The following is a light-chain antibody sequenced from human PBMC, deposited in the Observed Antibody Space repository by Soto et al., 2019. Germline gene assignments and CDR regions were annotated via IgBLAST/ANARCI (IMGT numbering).Light chain of an antibody. CDR2: EVS. CDR1: SNDVGAYKY. V-gene: IGLV2-14*01. J-gene: IGLJ3*02. Sequence: QSALTQPASVSGSPGQSITISCTGTSNDVGAYKYVSWYQQLPGKAPKLMIYEVSNRPSGVSNRVSGSKSGNTASLTISGLQAEDEADYYCSSYTSTSTLFGGGTKLTVL. CDR3: SSYTSTSTL.